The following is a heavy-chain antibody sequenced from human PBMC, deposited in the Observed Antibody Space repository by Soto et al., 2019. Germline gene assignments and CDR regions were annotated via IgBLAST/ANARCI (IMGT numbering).Heavy chain of an antibody. CDR2: IIPLLEIA. Sequence: QVQLVQSGAEVKKPGSSVKVSCKASGGTFSNDIITWVRQAPGQGLEWMGRIIPLLEIANYAQKFQGRVTITADKSTSTAYMELNSLRSEDTAVYYCVRDSPIGSTYSGYDGIDYWCQGTLVTVSS. V-gene: IGHV1-69*08. CDR3: VRDSPIGSTYSGYDGIDY. CDR1: GGTFSNDI. J-gene: IGHJ4*02. D-gene: IGHD5-12*01.